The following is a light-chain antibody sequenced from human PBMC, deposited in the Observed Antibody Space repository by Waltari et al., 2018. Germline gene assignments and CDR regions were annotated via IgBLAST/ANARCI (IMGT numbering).Light chain of an antibody. Sequence: QSALTQPASVSGTPGQSITISCTGTTSDVGNYDLVSWYQQHPGKAPKLLICEVIKRPSGVFSRVSGSKSGNTASLTISGLQAEDEADYYCCSYAGRSTYVFGSGTKVTVL. CDR2: EVI. V-gene: IGLV2-23*02. J-gene: IGLJ1*01. CDR1: TSDVGNYDL. CDR3: CSYAGRSTYV.